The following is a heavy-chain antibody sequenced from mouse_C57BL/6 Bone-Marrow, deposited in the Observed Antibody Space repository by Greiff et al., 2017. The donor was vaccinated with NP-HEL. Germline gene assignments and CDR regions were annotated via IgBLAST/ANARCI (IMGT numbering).Heavy chain of an antibody. J-gene: IGHJ2*01. CDR1: GFNIKDYY. D-gene: IGHD2-2*01. Sequence: DVKLQESGAELVKPGASVKLSCTASGFNIKDYYMHWVKQRTEQGLEWIGRIDPEDGETKYAPKFQCKATITADTSSNTAYLQLSSLTSEDTAVYYCAREDGYGYYFDYWGQGTTLTVSS. CDR2: IDPEDGET. V-gene: IGHV14-2*01. CDR3: AREDGYGYYFDY.